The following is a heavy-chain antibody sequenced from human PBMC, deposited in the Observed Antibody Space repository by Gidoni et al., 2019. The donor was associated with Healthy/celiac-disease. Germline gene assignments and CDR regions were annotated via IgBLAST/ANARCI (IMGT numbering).Heavy chain of an antibody. V-gene: IGHV4-30-4*01. J-gene: IGHJ2*01. CDR3: AREKTHGDYKYWYFDL. CDR1: GGSRSSGDYY. CDR2: IYYSGST. Sequence: QVQLQESGQGLVKPSQTLSLTCTVPGGSRSSGDYYWSWIRQPPGKGLEWIGYIYYSGSTYYNPSLKRRVTISVDTSKNPFSLQLSSVTAADPAVYYCAREKTHGDYKYWYFDLWGRGTLVTVSS. D-gene: IGHD4-17*01.